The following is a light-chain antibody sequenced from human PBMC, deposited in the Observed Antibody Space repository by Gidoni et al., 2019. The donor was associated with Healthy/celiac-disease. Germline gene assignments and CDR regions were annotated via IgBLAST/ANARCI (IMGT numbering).Light chain of an antibody. CDR1: QGISSA. CDR3: QQFNSYPPPLT. CDR2: DAS. V-gene: IGKV1-13*02. J-gene: IGKJ4*01. Sequence: AIQLTQSPSSLSASVGDRVTITCRASQGISSALAWYQQKPGKAPKLLIYDASSLESGVPSRFSGSVSGTDFTLTISSLQPEDFATYYCQQFNSYPPPLTFGGGTKVEIK.